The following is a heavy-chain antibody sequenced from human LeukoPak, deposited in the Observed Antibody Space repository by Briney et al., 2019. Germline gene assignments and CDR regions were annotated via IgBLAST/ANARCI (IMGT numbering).Heavy chain of an antibody. V-gene: IGHV4-38-2*02. Sequence: SETLSLTCTVSGYSISSGYYWGWIRQPPGEGLEWIGTIYHSGSTYYNASLKRRVTISVDTSKNQFSLKLTSVTAADTAVYYCARVRGYCSSTICYRYYFDYWGQGTLVTVSS. D-gene: IGHD2-2*01. CDR2: IYHSGST. J-gene: IGHJ4*02. CDR3: ARVRGYCSSTICYRYYFDY. CDR1: GYSISSGYY.